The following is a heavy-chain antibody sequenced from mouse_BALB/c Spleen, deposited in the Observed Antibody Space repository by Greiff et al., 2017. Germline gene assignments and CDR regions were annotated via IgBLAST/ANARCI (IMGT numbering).Heavy chain of an antibody. CDR3: ARGDYYYGSSPWFAY. Sequence: EVMLVESGGGLVQPGGSLKLSCAASGFTFSSYGMSWVRQTPDKRLELVATINSNGGSTYYPDSVKGRFTISRDNAKNTLYLQMSSLKSEDTAMYYCARGDYYYGSSPWFAYWGQGTLVTVSA. V-gene: IGHV5-6-3*01. J-gene: IGHJ3*01. CDR1: GFTFSSYG. CDR2: INSNGGST. D-gene: IGHD1-1*01.